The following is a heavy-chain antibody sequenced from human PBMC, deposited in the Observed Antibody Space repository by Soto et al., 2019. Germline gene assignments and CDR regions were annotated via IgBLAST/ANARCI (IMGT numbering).Heavy chain of an antibody. D-gene: IGHD1-26*01. CDR2: INPKSGGT. CDR3: ARDMAKGGGSAGFDY. CDR1: GYPFTVYY. Sequence: XAVKVSFKASGYPFTVYYMRWVRQATGQGLEWMGWINPKSGGTMYPQKFQGRVTMTWDTSISTAYMALTRLRSDDTAVYCCARDMAKGGGSAGFDYWGQGTLVTVSS. V-gene: IGHV1-2*02. J-gene: IGHJ4*02.